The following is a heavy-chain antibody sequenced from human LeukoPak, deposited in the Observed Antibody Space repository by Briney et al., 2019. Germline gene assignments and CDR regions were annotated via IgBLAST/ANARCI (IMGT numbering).Heavy chain of an antibody. J-gene: IGHJ4*02. Sequence: GGSLRLSCAASGFTVSRKYMSWVRQAPGKWLEWVSVIYGGASTYYADSVKGRFTISRDNSKNTLYLQMNSLRAEDTAVYYCARANDFWSGYYTPQAPYFDYWGQGTLVTVSS. CDR2: IYGGAST. CDR1: GFTVSRKY. CDR3: ARANDFWSGYYTPQAPYFDY. V-gene: IGHV3-53*01. D-gene: IGHD3-3*01.